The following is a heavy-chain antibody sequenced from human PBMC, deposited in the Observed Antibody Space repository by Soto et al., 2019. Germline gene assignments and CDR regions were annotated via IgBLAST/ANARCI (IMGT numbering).Heavy chain of an antibody. CDR2: INHSGGT. J-gene: IGHJ4*02. CDR1: GGSFSAYY. D-gene: IGHD3-22*01. Sequence: SETLSLTCAVYGGSFSAYYWSWIRQPPGKGLEWIGEINHSGGTSYNPSLKSRVTISVDTSKSQFSLKLTSVTAADRAVYYCARGSVDTVDSSGCSEYWGQGPPVTVSS. V-gene: IGHV4-34*01. CDR3: ARGSVDTVDSSGCSEY.